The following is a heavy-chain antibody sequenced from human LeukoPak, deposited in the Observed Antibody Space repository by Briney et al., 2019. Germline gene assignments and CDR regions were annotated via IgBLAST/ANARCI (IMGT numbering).Heavy chain of an antibody. D-gene: IGHD3-10*01. V-gene: IGHV4-34*01. CDR3: ARSPRFFGNWFDP. CDR1: GGSFSGYY. Sequence: SETLSLTCAVYGGSFSGYYWSWIRQPPGKGLEWIGSSSYSGTTYYNPSLKSRVTISVDTSKNQFSLKQSSMTAADTALYYCARSPRFFGNWFDPWGQGTLVTVSS. CDR2: SSYSGTT. J-gene: IGHJ5*02.